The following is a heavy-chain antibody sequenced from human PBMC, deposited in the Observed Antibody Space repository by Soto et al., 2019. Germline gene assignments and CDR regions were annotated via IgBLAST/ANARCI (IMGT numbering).Heavy chain of an antibody. CDR1: GFTFSSYG. CDR2: ISYDGNNK. Sequence: QVQLVESGGGVVQPGRSLSLSCEASGFTFSSYGMHWFRQAPGKGLERVAVISYDGNNKYYADSVKGRFTISRYNSKNTMYLQMNSLRPEDTAVYYCAREMIPMIMGGMSAIDVWGPGTTITVYS. CDR3: AREMIPMIMGGMSAIDV. J-gene: IGHJ6*02. D-gene: IGHD3-22*01. V-gene: IGHV3-30*03.